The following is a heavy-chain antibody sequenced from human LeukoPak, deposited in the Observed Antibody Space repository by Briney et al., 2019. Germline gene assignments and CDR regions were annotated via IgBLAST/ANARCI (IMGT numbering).Heavy chain of an antibody. Sequence: PGGSLRLSCAASGFTFSSYDMNWVRQAPGKGLEWVSVISGSGGSTYHADSVKGRFTISRDNSKNTLYLQMNSLRAEDTAVYYCARGRAAGVTNFDYWGQGTLVTVSS. CDR3: ARGRAAGVTNFDY. CDR2: ISGSGGST. CDR1: GFTFSSYD. V-gene: IGHV3-23*01. J-gene: IGHJ4*02. D-gene: IGHD6-13*01.